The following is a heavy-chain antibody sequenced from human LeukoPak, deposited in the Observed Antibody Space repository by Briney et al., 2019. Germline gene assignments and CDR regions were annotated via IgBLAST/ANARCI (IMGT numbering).Heavy chain of an antibody. D-gene: IGHD4-17*01. J-gene: IGHJ1*01. Sequence: GRSLRLSCAASGFTFSSYAMHWVRQAPGTGLEWVAVISYDGSNKYYADSVKGRFTISRDNSKNTLYLQMNSLRAEDTAVYYCARDLSDYGDYTFAEYFQHWGQGTLVTVSS. CDR3: ARDLSDYGDYTFAEYFQH. V-gene: IGHV3-30*04. CDR1: GFTFSSYA. CDR2: ISYDGSNK.